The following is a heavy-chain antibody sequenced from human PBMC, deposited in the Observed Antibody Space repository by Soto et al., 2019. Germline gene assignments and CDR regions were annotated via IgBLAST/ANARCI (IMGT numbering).Heavy chain of an antibody. J-gene: IGHJ3*02. CDR2: IYLDDDK. D-gene: IGHD4-17*01. CDR1: GFSLSTSGVG. Sequence: QITLKESGPTLVKPTQTLTLTCTFSGFSLSTSGVGVGWIRQPPGKALEWLALIYLDDDKRYSPSLKSRLTITKDTTKYQVVLTMTNIDPVDTSTYYCAHVTVTNYAFDIWGQGTMVTVSS. CDR3: AHVTVTNYAFDI. V-gene: IGHV2-5*02.